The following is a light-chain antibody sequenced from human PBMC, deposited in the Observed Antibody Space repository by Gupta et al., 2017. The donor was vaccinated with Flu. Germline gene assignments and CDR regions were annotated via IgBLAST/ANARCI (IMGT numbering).Light chain of an antibody. J-gene: IGKJ1*01. V-gene: IGKV1-9*01. CDR2: AAS. Sequence: DIQLTQSPSFLSASVGDRVTITCRSNQGITNYLAWYKQKPGKVPKILIYAASTLQSGVPSRFSGRGSGTDFTLTISSLQPEDFATYYCQQLNNYPRTFGQGTKLEIK. CDR3: QQLNNYPRT. CDR1: QGITNY.